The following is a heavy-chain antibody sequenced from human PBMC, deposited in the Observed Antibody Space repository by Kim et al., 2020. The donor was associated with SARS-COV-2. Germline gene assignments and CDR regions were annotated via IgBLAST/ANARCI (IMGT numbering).Heavy chain of an antibody. J-gene: IGHJ6*02. CDR3: AREATIENYYYYGMDV. CDR1: GGSISSSSYY. V-gene: IGHV4-39*07. D-gene: IGHD5-12*01. CDR2: IYYSGST. Sequence: SETLSLTCTVSGGSISSSSYYWGWIRQPPGKGLEWIGSIYYSGSTYYNPSLKSRVTISVDTSKNQFSLKLSSVTAADTAVYYCAREATIENYYYYGMDVWGQGTTVTVSS.